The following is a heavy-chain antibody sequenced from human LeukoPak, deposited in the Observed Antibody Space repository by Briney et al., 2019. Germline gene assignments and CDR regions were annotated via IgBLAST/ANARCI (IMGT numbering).Heavy chain of an antibody. Sequence: GGSLRLSCAASGFTFSRYGMSWVRQAPGKGLEWVSAISGSGGSTYYADSVRGRFTISRDNSKNTLYLQMNSLRAEDTAVYYCARGSSGWFNAFDIWGQGTMVTVSS. CDR2: ISGSGGST. D-gene: IGHD6-19*01. CDR1: GFTFSRYG. V-gene: IGHV3-23*01. J-gene: IGHJ3*02. CDR3: ARGSSGWFNAFDI.